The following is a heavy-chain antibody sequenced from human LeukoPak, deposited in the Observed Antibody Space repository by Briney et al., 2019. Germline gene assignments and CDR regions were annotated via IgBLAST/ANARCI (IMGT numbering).Heavy chain of an antibody. J-gene: IGHJ4*02. Sequence: ASVKVSCKASGGTFSSYAISWVRQAPRQGLEWMGGIIPIFDTANYAQTFQGRVTITADESTSAAYMELSSLRSEDTAVYYCASGDLAVAGTETIDYWGQGTLVTVSS. D-gene: IGHD6-19*01. CDR2: IIPIFDTA. CDR3: ASGDLAVAGTETIDY. CDR1: GGTFSSYA. V-gene: IGHV1-69*13.